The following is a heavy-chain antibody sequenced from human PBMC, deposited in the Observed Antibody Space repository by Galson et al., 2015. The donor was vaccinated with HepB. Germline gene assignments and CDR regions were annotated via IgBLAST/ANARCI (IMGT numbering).Heavy chain of an antibody. J-gene: IGHJ5*02. CDR2: IRYDGSNK. V-gene: IGHV3-30*02. CDR1: GFTFSSYG. D-gene: IGHD2-2*01. Sequence: SLRLSCAASGFTFSSYGMHWVRQAPGKGLEWVAFIRYDGSNKYYADSVKGRFTISRDNSKNKLYLQMNSLRAEDTAVYYCAKDGSSTSRKPSWFDPWGQGTLVTVSS. CDR3: AKDGSSTSRKPSWFDP.